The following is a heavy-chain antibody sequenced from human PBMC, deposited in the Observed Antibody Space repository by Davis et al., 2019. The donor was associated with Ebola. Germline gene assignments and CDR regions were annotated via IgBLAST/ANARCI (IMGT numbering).Heavy chain of an antibody. Sequence: PGGSLRLSCATSGFIFSTYAMHWVRQAPGGGLEWVAGISVTGADIKYADSVRGRFSISRDDSKNTLYLQMDSLRAEDTAVFYCAEGGTNNFLGANWGQGTLVTVSS. V-gene: IGHV3-23*01. D-gene: IGHD2-8*01. J-gene: IGHJ4*02. CDR3: AEGGTNNFLGAN. CDR1: GFIFSTYA. CDR2: ISVTGADI.